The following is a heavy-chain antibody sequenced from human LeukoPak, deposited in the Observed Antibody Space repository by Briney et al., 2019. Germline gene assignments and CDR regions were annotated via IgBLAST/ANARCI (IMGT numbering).Heavy chain of an antibody. D-gene: IGHD2-21*02. J-gene: IGHJ4*02. Sequence: SETLSLTCTVSGGSISSYYWSWIRQPPGKGLEWIAYISDIGSINYNPSLKSRVTISLDTSKNQFSLKLSSVTAADTAVYYCAREAPCGGDCYSQNWGQGTLVTVSS. CDR3: AREAPCGGDCYSQN. CDR1: GGSISSYY. CDR2: ISDIGSI. V-gene: IGHV4-59*12.